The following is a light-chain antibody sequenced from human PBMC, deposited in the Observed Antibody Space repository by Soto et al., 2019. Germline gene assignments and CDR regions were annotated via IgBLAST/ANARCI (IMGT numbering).Light chain of an antibody. CDR2: EVS. CDR3: CSYTTRSTLV. Sequence: QSALTQPASVSGSPGQSITISCTGTSSDVGAYNHVSWYQQHPGKAPQLIIYEVSNRPSGLSNRFSASTSGNTASLTISGLQAEDGSHYYCCSYTTRSTLVFGTGTKLTVL. CDR1: SSDVGAYNH. J-gene: IGLJ1*01. V-gene: IGLV2-14*01.